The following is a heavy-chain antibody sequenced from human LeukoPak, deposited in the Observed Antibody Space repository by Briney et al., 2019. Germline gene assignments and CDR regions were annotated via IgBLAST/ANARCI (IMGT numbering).Heavy chain of an antibody. Sequence: GGSLRLSCAASGFTVCSNYMSWVRQAPGKGLEWVSVIYSGGSTYYADSVKGRFTISRDNSKNTLYLQMNSLRAEDTAVYYCASRRKSFYGMDVWGQGTTVTVSS. J-gene: IGHJ6*02. V-gene: IGHV3-53*01. CDR1: GFTVCSNY. CDR2: IYSGGST. D-gene: IGHD1-26*01. CDR3: ASRRKSFYGMDV.